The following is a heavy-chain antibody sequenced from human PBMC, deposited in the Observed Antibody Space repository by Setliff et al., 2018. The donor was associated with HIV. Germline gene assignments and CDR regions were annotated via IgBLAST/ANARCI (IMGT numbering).Heavy chain of an antibody. CDR3: ARGLRYFDWLSPTYFDY. V-gene: IGHV2-26*01. D-gene: IGHD3-9*01. J-gene: IGHJ4*01. CDR1: GFSLSNTRMG. CDR2: IFSNDEK. Sequence: SGPTLVNPTETLTLTCTVSGFSLSNTRMGVGWIRQPPGKALEWLAHIFSNDEKSYSISLKSRLTISKDTSKSQVVLTMTNMDPVDTATYYCARGLRYFDWLSPTYFDYWGHGTLVTVSS.